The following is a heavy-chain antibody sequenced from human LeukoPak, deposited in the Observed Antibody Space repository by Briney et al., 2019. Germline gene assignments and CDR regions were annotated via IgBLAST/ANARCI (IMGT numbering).Heavy chain of an antibody. CDR3: ARNYYDSSGYYSRYFDY. J-gene: IGHJ4*02. CDR1: GYTFTGYY. CDR2: ISAYNGNT. V-gene: IGHV1-18*04. Sequence: ASVKVSCKASGYTFTGYYMHWVRQAPGQGLEWMGWISAYNGNTNYAQKLQDRVTMTTDTSTSTAYMELRSLRSDDTAVYYCARNYYDSSGYYSRYFDYWGQGTLVTVSS. D-gene: IGHD3-22*01.